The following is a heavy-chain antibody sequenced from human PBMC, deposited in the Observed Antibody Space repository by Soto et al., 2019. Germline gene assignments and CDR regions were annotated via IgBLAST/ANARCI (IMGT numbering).Heavy chain of an antibody. CDR3: ARGRGDGYNQHWYFDL. V-gene: IGHV4-34*01. CDR2: INHSGST. J-gene: IGHJ2*01. CDR1: GGSFSGYY. D-gene: IGHD3-10*01. Sequence: QVHLQQWGAGLLKPSETLSLTCAVYGGSFSGYYWSWIRQPPGKGLEWIGEINHSGSTNYNPSLKSRVSISVGTSNTQFSLKLSSVTAAYTAVYYCARGRGDGYNQHWYFDLWGRGTLVTVSS.